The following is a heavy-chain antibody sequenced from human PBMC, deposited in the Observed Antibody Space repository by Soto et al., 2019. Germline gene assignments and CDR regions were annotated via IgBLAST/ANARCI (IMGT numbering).Heavy chain of an antibody. CDR1: GDTFTNHV. CDR2: IISLFGTP. D-gene: IGHD3-22*01. J-gene: IGHJ4*02. CDR3: ARDLGSGYERGEY. V-gene: IGHV1-69*12. Sequence: QVQLVQSGGEVKKPGSSVKVSCKASGDTFTNHVFNWVRQAPGQGLEWMGGIISLFGTPHYSQRFQGRVTSPADESRATSYMQLSSLRSGDTAVYYCARDLGSGYERGEYWGQGTLVTVSS.